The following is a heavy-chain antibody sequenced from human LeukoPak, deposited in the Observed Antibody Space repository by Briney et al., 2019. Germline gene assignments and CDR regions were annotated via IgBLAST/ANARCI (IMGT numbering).Heavy chain of an antibody. V-gene: IGHV1-18*01. Sequence: ASVKVSCKASGYTFTSYGISWGRQAPGQGLGWMGWISAYNGNTNYAQKLQGRVTITTDAPTRTASMELRSLSSEDTAVYYCAREPVAAAGTLDYWGQGTLVTVSS. D-gene: IGHD6-13*01. CDR1: GYTFTSYG. CDR2: ISAYNGNT. J-gene: IGHJ4*02. CDR3: AREPVAAAGTLDY.